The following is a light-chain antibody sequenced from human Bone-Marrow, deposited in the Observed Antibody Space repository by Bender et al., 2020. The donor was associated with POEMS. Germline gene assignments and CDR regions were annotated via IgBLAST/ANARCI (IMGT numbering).Light chain of an antibody. CDR1: TSNIGSTYD. CDR3: QSYDNSLNSWV. J-gene: IGLJ3*02. Sequence: QSVLTQPPSMSGAPGQRVTITCTGTTSNIGSTYDVHWYQHLPGAAPKLLISGDNSRPSGVPDRFSVSKSATSDTLAITGLQPEDEADYYCQSYDNSLNSWVLGGGTKLTVL. V-gene: IGLV1-40*01. CDR2: GDN.